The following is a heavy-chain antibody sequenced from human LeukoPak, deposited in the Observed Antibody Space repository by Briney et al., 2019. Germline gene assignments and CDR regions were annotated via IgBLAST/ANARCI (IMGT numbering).Heavy chain of an antibody. D-gene: IGHD5-24*01. V-gene: IGHV4-34*01. CDR1: GGSFRGYY. CDR2: INNSGST. Sequence: PSETLSLTCAVYGGSFRGYYWSWIRQPPGKGLEWTGEINNSGSTNYNPSLKSRVTISLDTSKNQFSLKLRSVTPADTAVYYCARHLEMSTADVFDIWGQGTIVTVSS. CDR3: ARHLEMSTADVFDI. J-gene: IGHJ3*02.